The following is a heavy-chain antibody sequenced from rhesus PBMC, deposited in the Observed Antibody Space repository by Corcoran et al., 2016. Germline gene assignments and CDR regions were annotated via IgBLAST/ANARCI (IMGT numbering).Heavy chain of an antibody. CDR2: FYSSSRNT. CDR1: GGSISGGYG. CDR3: ARRNSGFDS. V-gene: IGHV4S7*01. Sequence: QVQLQESGPGLLKPSETLSLTCAVSGGSISGGYGWGWIRQPPGMGLEWIGSFYSSSRNTYYNPSLTSRVTISTDSSKFLFSLKLTSVTAAATAVYYCARRNSGFDSWRQGVVVPVSS. J-gene: IGHJ6*01.